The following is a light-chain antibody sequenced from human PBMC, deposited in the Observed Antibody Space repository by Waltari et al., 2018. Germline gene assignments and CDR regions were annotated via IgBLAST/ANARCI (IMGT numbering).Light chain of an antibody. J-gene: IGKJ4*01. V-gene: IGKV3-15*01. CDR3: QQYSNWPLT. CDR1: QSVSSE. CDR2: GAS. Sequence: ETVMTRSPGTLSVSPGDRVTLSCRARQSVSSELAWYQQKPGQTPRLLIYGASTGVTAIPARFSGSGSGTEFTLTISSLQPEDFAVYYCQQYSNWPLTFGGGTKVEVK.